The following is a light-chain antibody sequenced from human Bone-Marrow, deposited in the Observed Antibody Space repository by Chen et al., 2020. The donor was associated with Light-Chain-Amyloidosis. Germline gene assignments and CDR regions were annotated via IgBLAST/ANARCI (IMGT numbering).Light chain of an antibody. V-gene: IGKV3-11*01. Sequence: EFVLTQSPATLSLSPGKRATLSCRASQSVDSYLAWYQQKPGQAPRLLIYDASNRAIGIPARFSGSGSGTDFTLTISSLEPEDFAVYYCQQRSNWPPALTFGGGTKVEIK. J-gene: IGKJ4*01. CDR2: DAS. CDR1: QSVDSY. CDR3: QQRSNWPPALT.